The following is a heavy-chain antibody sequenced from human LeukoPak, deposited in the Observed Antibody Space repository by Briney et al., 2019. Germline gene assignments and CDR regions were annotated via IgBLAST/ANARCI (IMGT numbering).Heavy chain of an antibody. J-gene: IGHJ3*02. Sequence: PGGSLRLSCAASGFTFDDYAMHWVRQAPGKGLEWVSLISGDGGSTYYADSVKGRFTISRDNSKNSLYLQMNSLRTEDTASYYCAKDRGGCSGGSCWDAFDIWGQGTMVTVSS. CDR2: ISGDGGST. CDR1: GFTFDDYA. CDR3: AKDRGGCSGGSCWDAFDI. D-gene: IGHD2-15*01. V-gene: IGHV3-43*02.